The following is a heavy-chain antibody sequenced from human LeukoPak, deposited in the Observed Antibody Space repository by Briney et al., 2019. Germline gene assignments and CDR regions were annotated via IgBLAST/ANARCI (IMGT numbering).Heavy chain of an antibody. CDR2: IKSDGST. J-gene: IGHJ1*01. D-gene: IGHD3-22*01. Sequence: GGSLRLSCAASGFTFSSYWRHWVRQAPGKGLVWVSRIKSDGSTRYADSVEGRFTISRDNAKNTVSLQMNSLRAEDTGVYYCARAPSEIGGYYPEYFRHWGQGTLVTVSP. CDR1: GFTFSSYW. V-gene: IGHV3-74*01. CDR3: ARAPSEIGGYYPEYFRH.